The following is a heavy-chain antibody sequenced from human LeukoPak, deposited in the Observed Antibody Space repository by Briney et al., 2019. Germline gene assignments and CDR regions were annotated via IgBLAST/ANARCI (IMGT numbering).Heavy chain of an antibody. CDR1: GLTFDNYA. V-gene: IGHV3-23*01. CDR2: IGVKGSST. Sequence: GDPVRLSCAPSGLTFDNYAMSCVRQPPAKGLDWVPSIGVKGSSTYYGDSVKGRFTISRDNSNKILYLQMNSLRAEDTAVYYCAKCFSMIRGLRGTYYYYGMDVWGRGTTVTVSS. D-gene: IGHD3-10*01. CDR3: AKCFSMIRGLRGTYYYYGMDV. J-gene: IGHJ6*04.